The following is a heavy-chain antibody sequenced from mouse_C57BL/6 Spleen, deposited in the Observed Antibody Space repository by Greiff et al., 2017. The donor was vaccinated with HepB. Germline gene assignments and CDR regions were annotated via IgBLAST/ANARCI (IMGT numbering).Heavy chain of an antibody. J-gene: IGHJ2*01. CDR1: GYAFSSYW. CDR3: ARSDGSSHYFDY. V-gene: IGHV1-80*01. D-gene: IGHD1-1*01. CDR2: IYPGDGDT. Sequence: VQLQQSGAELVKPGASVKISCKASGYAFSSYWMNWVKQRPEKGLEWIGQIYPGDGDTNYNGKFKGKATLTADKSSSTAYMQLSSLTSEDSAVYFCARSDGSSHYFDYWGQGTTLTVSS.